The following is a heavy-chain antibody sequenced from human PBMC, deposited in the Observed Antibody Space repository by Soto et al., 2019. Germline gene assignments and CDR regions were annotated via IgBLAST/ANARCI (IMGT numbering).Heavy chain of an antibody. D-gene: IGHD4-17*01. CDR2: IYYSGST. J-gene: IGHJ1*01. CDR3: ARSWRYGDYAEYFQH. CDR1: GGSISSGGYY. Sequence: QVQLQESGPGLVKPSQTLSLTCTVSGGSISSGGYYWSWIRQHPGKGLEWIGYIYYSGSTYYNPSLKSRVTTSVDTSKNQFSLKLSSVTAADTAVYYCARSWRYGDYAEYFQHWGQGTLVTVSS. V-gene: IGHV4-31*03.